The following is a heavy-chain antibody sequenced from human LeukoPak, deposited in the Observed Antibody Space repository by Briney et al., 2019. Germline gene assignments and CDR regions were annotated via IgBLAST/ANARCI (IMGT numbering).Heavy chain of an antibody. Sequence: GGSLRLSCVASGFTFSNSEVHWVRQAPGKGLEWVSKISSGGRTKYYAESVKGRFTISRDNAKNSLFLQMGSLRDEDTAIYYCARRGTGTYHFDFRGQGILVTVSS. D-gene: IGHD1-26*01. V-gene: IGHV3-48*03. CDR2: ISSGGRTK. J-gene: IGHJ4*02. CDR1: GFTFSNSE. CDR3: ARRGTGTYHFDF.